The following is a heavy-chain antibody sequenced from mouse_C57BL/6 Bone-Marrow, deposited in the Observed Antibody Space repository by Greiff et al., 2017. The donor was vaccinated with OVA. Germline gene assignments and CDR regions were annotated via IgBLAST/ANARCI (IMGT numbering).Heavy chain of an antibody. D-gene: IGHD2-12*01. J-gene: IGHJ2*01. V-gene: IGHV1-42*01. Sequence: VQLQQSGPELVKPGASVKISCKASGYSFTGYYMNWVKQSPEKSLEWIGEINPSTGGTTYNQKFKAKATLTVDKSSSTAYMQLKSLTSEDSAVYYCARLRLRGFDYWGQGTTLTVSS. CDR2: INPSTGGT. CDR1: GYSFTGYY. CDR3: ARLRLRGFDY.